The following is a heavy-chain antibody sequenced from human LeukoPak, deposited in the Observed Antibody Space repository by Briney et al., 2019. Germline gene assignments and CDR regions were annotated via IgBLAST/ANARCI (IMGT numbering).Heavy chain of an antibody. D-gene: IGHD3-22*01. CDR3: ARGRDYYDSSGSYYMDV. Sequence: PSETLSLTCNVSGGSISSYYWSWIRQSPGKGLEWIGFIYYTGSTNHNPSLKSRVTISVDTSKNQISLKLSSVTAADTAVYYCARGRDYYDSSGSYYMDVWGKGTTVTISS. V-gene: IGHV4-59*01. CDR2: IYYTGST. CDR1: GGSISSYY. J-gene: IGHJ6*03.